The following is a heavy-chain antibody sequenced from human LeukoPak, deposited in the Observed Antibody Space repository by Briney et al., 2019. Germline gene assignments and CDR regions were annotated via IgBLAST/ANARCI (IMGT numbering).Heavy chain of an antibody. J-gene: IGHJ5*02. CDR2: IYYSGST. V-gene: IGHV4-39*01. Sequence: SETLSLTCTVSGGSISSSSYYWGWIRQPPGKGLEWIGSIYYSGSTYYNPSLKSRVTISVDTSKNQFSLKLSSVTAADTAVYYCASPTTVSNWFDPWGQGTLVTVSS. D-gene: IGHD4-4*01. CDR3: ASPTTVSNWFDP. CDR1: GGSISSSSYY.